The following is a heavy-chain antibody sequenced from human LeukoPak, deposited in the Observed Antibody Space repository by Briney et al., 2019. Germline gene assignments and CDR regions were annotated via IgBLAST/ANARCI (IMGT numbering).Heavy chain of an antibody. D-gene: IGHD6-19*01. CDR2: INHSGST. CDR3: ARGLGWYYYYYMDV. CDR1: GGSFSGYY. Sequence: SETLSLTCAVYGGSFSGYYWSWIRQPPGKGLEWIGEINHSGSTNYNPSLKSRVTISVDTSKNQFSLKLSSVTAADTAVCYCARGLGWYYYYYMDVWGKGTTVTVSS. V-gene: IGHV4-34*01. J-gene: IGHJ6*03.